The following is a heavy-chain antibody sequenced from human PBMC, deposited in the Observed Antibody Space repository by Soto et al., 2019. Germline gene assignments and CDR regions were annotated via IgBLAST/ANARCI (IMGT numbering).Heavy chain of an antibody. V-gene: IGHV3-30*18. CDR1: GFTFSSYA. Sequence: PGGSLRLSCAAAGFTFSSYAMHWVRQAPGKGLEWVSVLSYDGRNKNYADSVKGRLTISRDNSKNTLYLQMSSLRAEDTAVYYCAKDVRYGGNSAADHWGKGTLVTVSS. D-gene: IGHD4-17*01. CDR3: AKDVRYGGNSAADH. J-gene: IGHJ4*02. CDR2: LSYDGRNK.